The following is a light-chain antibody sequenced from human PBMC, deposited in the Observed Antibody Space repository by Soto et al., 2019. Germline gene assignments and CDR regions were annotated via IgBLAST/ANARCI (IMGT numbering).Light chain of an antibody. CDR1: SSDVGSYNL. CDR2: EGS. CDR3: CSYAGSSTVV. Sequence: QSALTQHASVSGSPGQSITISCTGASSDVGSYNLVSWYQQQPGKAPKLMVYEGSKRPSGVSNRFSGSKSGNTASLTISGLQAEDEADYYCCSYAGSSTVVFGTGTKVTVL. J-gene: IGLJ1*01. V-gene: IGLV2-23*01.